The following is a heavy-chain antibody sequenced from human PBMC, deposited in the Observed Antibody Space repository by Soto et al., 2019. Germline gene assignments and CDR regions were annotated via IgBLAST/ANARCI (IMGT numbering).Heavy chain of an antibody. J-gene: IGHJ4*02. V-gene: IGHV4-30-2*01. CDR3: ARDRTYDFWSTNGYFDY. CDR2: IYHSGSI. CDR1: GGSISRGGYS. D-gene: IGHD3-3*01. Sequence: SETLSLTCAVSGGSISRGGYSWSWIRQPPGKGLEWIGYIYHSGSIYYNPSLKSRVTISVDRSKNQFSLKLSSVTAADTAVYYCARDRTYDFWSTNGYFDYWGQGTLVTVSS.